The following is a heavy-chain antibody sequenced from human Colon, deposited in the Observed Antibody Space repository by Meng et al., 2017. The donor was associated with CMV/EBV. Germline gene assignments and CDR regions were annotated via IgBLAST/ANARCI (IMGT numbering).Heavy chain of an antibody. CDR1: TFRSYA. CDR2: ISGSGYST. CDR3: AKDAHVYSSGWLSNFDF. D-gene: IGHD6-19*01. Sequence: TFRSYAMSWVRQAPGKGLEWVSAISGSGYSTYYADSLKGRFTISRDNSNNTLYLQMNTLRADDTAIYYCAKDAHVYSSGWLSNFDFWGQGTLVTVSS. V-gene: IGHV3-23*01. J-gene: IGHJ4*02.